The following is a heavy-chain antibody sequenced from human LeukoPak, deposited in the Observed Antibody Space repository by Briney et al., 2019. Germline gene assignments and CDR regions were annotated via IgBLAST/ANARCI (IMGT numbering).Heavy chain of an antibody. CDR3: ARGGSIYILEGTRGVDY. D-gene: IGHD1-26*01. J-gene: IGHJ4*02. CDR2: INHSDGST. CDR1: GYTFTSYY. V-gene: IGHV1-46*01. Sequence: ASVKVSCKASGYTFTSYYMHWVQQAPGKGLEWMRMINHSDGSTNYAQKFQGRVTMTRDTSTSTVYMYLSGLRSDDTAVYYCARGGSIYILEGTRGVDYWGQGTLVTVSS.